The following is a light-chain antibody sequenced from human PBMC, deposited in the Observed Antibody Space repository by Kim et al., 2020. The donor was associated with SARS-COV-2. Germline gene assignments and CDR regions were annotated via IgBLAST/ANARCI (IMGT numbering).Light chain of an antibody. CDR2: DAS. Sequence: SPGESATLSCRASQSVSSYLAWYQQKPGQAPRLLIYDASNRATGIPARFSGSGSGTDFTLTISSLEPEDFAVYYCQQRSNWPRGTFGQGTKVDIK. V-gene: IGKV3-11*01. CDR3: QQRSNWPRGT. CDR1: QSVSSY. J-gene: IGKJ1*01.